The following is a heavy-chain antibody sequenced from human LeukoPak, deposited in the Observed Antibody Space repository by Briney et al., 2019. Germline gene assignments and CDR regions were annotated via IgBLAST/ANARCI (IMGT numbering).Heavy chain of an antibody. CDR3: ASRLLYGSGSYHRDY. Sequence: SETMSLTCGVYGGSFSGYYWSWIRRPPGKGLEWIGEINHSGSTNYNPSLESRVTISVDTSKNQFSLKLSSVTAADTAVYYCASRLLYGSGSYHRDYWGQGTLVTVSS. D-gene: IGHD3-10*01. V-gene: IGHV4-34*01. J-gene: IGHJ4*02. CDR2: INHSGST. CDR1: GGSFSGYY.